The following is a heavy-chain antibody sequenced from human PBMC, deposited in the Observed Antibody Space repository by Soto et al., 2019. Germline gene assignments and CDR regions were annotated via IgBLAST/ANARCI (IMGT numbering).Heavy chain of an antibody. Sequence: GGSLRLSCAASGFTFCFYAMSWVRQAPGKGLEWVSGISGSGASTYYADSVKGRFTISRDNSKNTLYLQMNSLRADDTAVYYCAKASGSSITNWFDPWGQGTRVNVAS. CDR3: AKASGSSITNWFDP. CDR2: ISGSGAST. V-gene: IGHV3-23*01. J-gene: IGHJ5*02. D-gene: IGHD3-10*01. CDR1: GFTFCFYA.